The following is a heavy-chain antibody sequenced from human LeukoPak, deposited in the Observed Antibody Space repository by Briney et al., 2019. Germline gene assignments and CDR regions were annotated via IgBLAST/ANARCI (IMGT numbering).Heavy chain of an antibody. CDR1: GVSIFSSY. CDR3: AIGRSIRYFDY. Sequence: SETLSLTCTVSGVSIFSSYWNWVRQPPGKGLEWIGYIHYSGSTNYNPSLKSRVTISVDTSKSQFSLKLSSATAADTAVYYCAIGRSIRYFDYWGQGTLLTVSS. CDR2: IHYSGST. D-gene: IGHD3-9*01. J-gene: IGHJ4*02. V-gene: IGHV4-59*12.